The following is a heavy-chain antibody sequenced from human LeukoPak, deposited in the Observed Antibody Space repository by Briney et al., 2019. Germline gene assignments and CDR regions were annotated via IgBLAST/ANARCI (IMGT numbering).Heavy chain of an antibody. CDR3: SRDRYYYDSSGYSHRLDY. D-gene: IGHD3-22*01. CDR1: GVSISSYY. V-gene: IGHV4-4*07. Sequence: PSETLSLTCTVSGVSISSYYWSWIRQPAGKGLEWIGRIYTSGSTNYNPSLKSRVTMSVDTSKKQFSLKLSSVTAADTAVYYCSRDRYYYDSSGYSHRLDYWGQGTLVTVSS. CDR2: IYTSGST. J-gene: IGHJ4*02.